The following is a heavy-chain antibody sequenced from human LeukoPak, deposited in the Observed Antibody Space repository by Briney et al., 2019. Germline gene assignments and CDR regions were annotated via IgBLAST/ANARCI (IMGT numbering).Heavy chain of an antibody. Sequence: SEALSLTCTVAGGSISSSIYYWGWIRQPPGKGLEWLGSIYYSGSTYYTPSLKSPVTISVDTSKNQYSLKLSSVTAADTAVYYCARGRYSYYFAYWGQGTLVTVSS. CDR2: IYYSGST. CDR1: GGSISSSIYY. J-gene: IGHJ4*02. D-gene: IGHD4-11*01. CDR3: ARGRYSYYFAY. V-gene: IGHV4-39*07.